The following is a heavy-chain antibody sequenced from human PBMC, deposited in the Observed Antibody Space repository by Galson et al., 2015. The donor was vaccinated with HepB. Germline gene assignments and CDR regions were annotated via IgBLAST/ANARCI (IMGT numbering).Heavy chain of an antibody. V-gene: IGHV3-30*18. Sequence: SLRLSCAASGFIFNNCGMHWVRQAPGKGLEWVAVILYDGSNQYYADSVKGRFTISRDNSKNTLYLQMNSLRTEDTAVYYCAKDDEDFVTTIPGAYWGQGTLVAVSS. CDR3: AKDDEDFVTTIPGAY. J-gene: IGHJ4*02. CDR1: GFIFNNCG. D-gene: IGHD5-12*01. CDR2: ILYDGSNQ.